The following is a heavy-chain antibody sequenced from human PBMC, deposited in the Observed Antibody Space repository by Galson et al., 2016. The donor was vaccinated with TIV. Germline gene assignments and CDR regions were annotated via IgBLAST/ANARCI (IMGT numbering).Heavy chain of an antibody. D-gene: IGHD3-16*01. V-gene: IGHV1-3*01. Sequence: SVKVSCKASGYTFTSHTMHWVRQAPGQRLEWMGWINVGNGNTKYVQKFKGRVTITSDTSARIAYMELSTLTSEDTAMYYCARDRLGAKRAFEIWGQGTLVTVSS. CDR2: INVGNGNT. CDR3: ARDRLGAKRAFEI. CDR1: GYTFTSHT. J-gene: IGHJ3*02.